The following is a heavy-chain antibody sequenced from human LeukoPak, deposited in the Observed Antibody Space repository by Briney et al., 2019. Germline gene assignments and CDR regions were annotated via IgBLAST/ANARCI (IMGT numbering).Heavy chain of an antibody. CDR3: ARHRGRNGGYVFDY. J-gene: IGHJ4*02. D-gene: IGHD2-8*01. CDR2: MYHSGTT. CDR1: GGSITITNYY. Sequence: SETLSLTCSVSGGSITITNYYWGWVRQPPGKGLEWIESMYHSGTTYYNPSLKTRLTISVDTSKNQFSLNLSAVTAADTALYFCARHRGRNGGYVFDYWGQGTLVTVSS. V-gene: IGHV4-39*01.